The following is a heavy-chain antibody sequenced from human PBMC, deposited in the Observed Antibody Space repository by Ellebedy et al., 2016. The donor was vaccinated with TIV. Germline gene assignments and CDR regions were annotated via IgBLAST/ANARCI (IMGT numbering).Heavy chain of an antibody. D-gene: IGHD3-10*01. V-gene: IGHV1-69*13. Sequence: SVKVSXXASGGTFSSYAISWVRQAPGQGLEWMGGIIPIFGTANYAQKFQGRVTITADESTSTAYMELSSLRSEDTAVYYCARDLTPGETGPNYYYYYAMDVWGQGTTVTVSS. J-gene: IGHJ6*02. CDR1: GGTFSSYA. CDR2: IIPIFGTA. CDR3: ARDLTPGETGPNYYYYYAMDV.